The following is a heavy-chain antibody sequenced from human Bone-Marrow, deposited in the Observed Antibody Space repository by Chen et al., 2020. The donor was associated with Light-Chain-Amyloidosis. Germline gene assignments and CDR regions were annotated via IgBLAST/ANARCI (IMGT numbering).Heavy chain of an antibody. CDR3: TREGGYFDF. D-gene: IGHD3-10*01. Sequence: EVQLVESGGGLVQPGGSLRLSCATSGFNFSSFGMSWVRQAPGKGLEWVSTVRGSTVSTYHAGAGKGRFIISRDNFKSTLYLQMNSLRAGDTAVYFCTREGGYFDFWGQGSLVTVSS. J-gene: IGHJ4*02. V-gene: IGHV3-23*04. CDR1: GFNFSSFG. CDR2: VRGSTVST.